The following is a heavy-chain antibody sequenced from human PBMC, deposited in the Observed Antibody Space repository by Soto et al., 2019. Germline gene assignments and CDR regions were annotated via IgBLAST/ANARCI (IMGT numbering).Heavy chain of an antibody. CDR3: AKDKGSSGWYYFDY. V-gene: IGHV3-9*01. J-gene: IGHJ4*02. Sequence: EVQLVESGGGLVQPGRSLRLSCAASGFTFDDYAMHWVRQAPGKGLEWVSGISWNSGSIGYADSVKGRFTISRDNAKNSLYLQMNSLRAEDTALYYCAKDKGSSGWYYFDYWGQGTLVTVSS. D-gene: IGHD6-19*01. CDR2: ISWNSGSI. CDR1: GFTFDDYA.